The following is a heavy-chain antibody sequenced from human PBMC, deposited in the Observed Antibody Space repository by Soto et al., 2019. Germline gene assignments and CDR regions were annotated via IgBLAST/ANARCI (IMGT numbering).Heavy chain of an antibody. CDR1: GGSICSGDYY. J-gene: IGHJ4*02. CDR2: VHYSGNT. D-gene: IGHD6-13*01. Sequence: QIQLHESGPGLVKPSQTLSLTCTVSGGSICSGDYYWSWIRQTPERGLEWCGYVHYSGNTFYNPSLKSRATISLDTSRNQFSLNLSSVTAADSAVYYCAREIMAADHFDYWGQGALVTVSS. CDR3: AREIMAADHFDY. V-gene: IGHV4-30-4*01.